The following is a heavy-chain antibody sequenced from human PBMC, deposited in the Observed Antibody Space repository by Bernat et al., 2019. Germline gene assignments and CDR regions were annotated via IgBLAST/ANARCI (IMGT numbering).Heavy chain of an antibody. CDR1: GFTFSSYE. V-gene: IGHV3-48*03. CDR2: ISSSGSTI. J-gene: IGHJ4*02. CDR3: ARETVVAATRIQTLDY. Sequence: EVQLVESGGGLVQPGGSLRLSCAASGFTFSSYEMNWVRQAPGKGLEWVSYISSSGSTIYYADSVKGRFTISRDNAKNSLYLQMSSLRAEDTAVYYCARETVVAATRIQTLDYWGQGTLVTVSS. D-gene: IGHD2-15*01.